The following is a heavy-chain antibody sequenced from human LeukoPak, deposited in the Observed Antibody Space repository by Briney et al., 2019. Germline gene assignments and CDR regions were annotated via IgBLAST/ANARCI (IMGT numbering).Heavy chain of an antibody. CDR3: ARGGGVRTGSGWRPGNWFDP. J-gene: IGHJ5*02. D-gene: IGHD6-19*01. CDR1: GGSFSGYY. Sequence: SETLSLTCAVYGGSFSGYYWGWIRQPPGKGLEWIGSIYYSGSTYYNPSLKSRVTISVDTSKNQFSLKLNSVTAADTAVYYCARGGGVRTGSGWRPGNWFDPWGQGTLVIVSS. V-gene: IGHV4-34*01. CDR2: IYYSGST.